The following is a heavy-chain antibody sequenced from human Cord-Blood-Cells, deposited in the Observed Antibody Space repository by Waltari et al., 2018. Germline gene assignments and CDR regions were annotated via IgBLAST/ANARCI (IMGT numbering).Heavy chain of an antibody. V-gene: IGHV1-69*09. CDR3: ARERARGYCSGGSCYSDDY. CDR2: IIPILGIA. CDR1: GGTFSSYA. J-gene: IGHJ4*02. Sequence: QVQLVQSGAEVKKPGSSVKVSVKASGGTFSSYAVSWVRQAPGQGLEWMGRIIPILGIANYAQKFQGRVTITADKSTSTAYMELSSLGSEDTAVYYCARERARGYCSGGSCYSDDYWGQGTLVTVSS. D-gene: IGHD2-15*01.